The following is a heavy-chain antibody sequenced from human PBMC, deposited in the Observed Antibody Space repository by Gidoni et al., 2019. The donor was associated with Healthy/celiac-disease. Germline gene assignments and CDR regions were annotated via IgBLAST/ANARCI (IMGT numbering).Heavy chain of an antibody. CDR1: GVTVSSNY. CDR2: IYSGGST. Sequence: EVQLVESGGGLVQPGGSLRLSCAASGVTVSSNYMSWVRQAPGKGLEWVSVIYSGGSTYYADSVKGRFTISRDNSKNTLYLQMNSLRAEDTAVYYCARDRSYYYYYGMDVWGQGTTVTVSS. V-gene: IGHV3-66*02. D-gene: IGHD3-16*02. CDR3: ARDRSYYYYYGMDV. J-gene: IGHJ6*02.